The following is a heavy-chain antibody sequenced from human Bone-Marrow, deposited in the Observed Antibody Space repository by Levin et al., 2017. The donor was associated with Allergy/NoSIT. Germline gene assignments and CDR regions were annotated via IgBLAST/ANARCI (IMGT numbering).Heavy chain of an antibody. V-gene: IGHV5-51*01. CDR1: GYSFTSYW. Sequence: KAGGSLRLSCKGSGYSFTSYWIGWVRQMPGKGLEWMGIIYPGDSDTRYSPSFQGQVTISADKSISTAYLQWSSLKASDTAMYYCARRREVVAATVNPLFVFDYWGQGTLVTVSS. CDR2: IYPGDSDT. D-gene: IGHD2-15*01. CDR3: ARRREVVAATVNPLFVFDY. J-gene: IGHJ4*02.